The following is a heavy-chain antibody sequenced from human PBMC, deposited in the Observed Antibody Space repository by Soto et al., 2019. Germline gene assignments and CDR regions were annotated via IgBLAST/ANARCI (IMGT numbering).Heavy chain of an antibody. D-gene: IGHD1-1*01. V-gene: IGHV3-23*01. Sequence: QLLESGGGLAQPGGSLTLSCAASGFTFSSSDMNWVRQAPGKGLEWVSIISETGGRTDYADSVKGRFTISRDNARSVLYLQMNSLRADDTAVYYCAKSLNINWKNWFDLWGQGTLVTVSS. CDR1: GFTFSSSD. CDR2: ISETGGRT. J-gene: IGHJ5*02. CDR3: AKSLNINWKNWFDL.